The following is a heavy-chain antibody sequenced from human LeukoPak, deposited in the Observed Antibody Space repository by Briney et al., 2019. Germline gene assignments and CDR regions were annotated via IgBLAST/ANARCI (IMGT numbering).Heavy chain of an antibody. Sequence: SETLSLTCTVSGGSISSGGYYWSWIRQPPGKGLEWIGEINHSGSTNYNPSLKSRVTISVDTSKNQFSLKLSSVTAADTAVYYCARATAAIGYPSFDYWGQGTLVTVSS. CDR1: GGSISSGGYY. CDR3: ARATAAIGYPSFDY. J-gene: IGHJ4*02. V-gene: IGHV4-39*07. CDR2: INHSGST. D-gene: IGHD2-2*02.